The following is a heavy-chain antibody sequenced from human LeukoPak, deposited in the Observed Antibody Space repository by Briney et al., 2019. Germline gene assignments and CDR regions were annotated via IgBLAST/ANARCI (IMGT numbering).Heavy chain of an antibody. V-gene: IGHV1-18*01. CDR2: ISAYNGNT. D-gene: IGHD2-8*02. CDR1: GYTFTSYG. Sequence: ASVKVSCKASGYTFTSYGISWVRQAPGQGLEWMGWISAYNGNTNYAQKLQGRVTMTTDTSTSTAYMELRSLRSDDTAVYYCASQDRGGYWALFDYWGQGTLVTVSS. J-gene: IGHJ4*02. CDR3: ASQDRGGYWALFDY.